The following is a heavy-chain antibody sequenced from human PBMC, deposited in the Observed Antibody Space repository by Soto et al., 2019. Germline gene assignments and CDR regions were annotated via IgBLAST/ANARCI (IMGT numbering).Heavy chain of an antibody. Sequence: PGGSLRLSRAASGFTFSSYSMNWVRQAPGKGLEWVSYISSSSSTIYYADSVKGRFTISRDNAKNSLYLQMNSPRDEDTAVYYCARGWQQLVHTIYYWGQGTLVTVSS. CDR3: ARGWQQLVHTIYY. CDR1: GFTFSSYS. V-gene: IGHV3-48*02. J-gene: IGHJ4*02. CDR2: ISSSSSTI. D-gene: IGHD6-13*01.